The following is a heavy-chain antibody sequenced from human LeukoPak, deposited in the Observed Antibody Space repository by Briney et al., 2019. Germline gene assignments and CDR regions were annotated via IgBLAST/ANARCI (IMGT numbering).Heavy chain of an antibody. CDR2: IYTSGST. V-gene: IGHV4-61*02. D-gene: IGHD3-16*01. CDR1: GGSISSGSYD. J-gene: IGHJ3*02. Sequence: SETLSLTCTVSGGSISSGSYDWSWIRQPAGKGLEWIGRIYTSGSTNYNPSLKSRVTISVDTSKNQFSLKLSSVTVADTAVYYCASMMGPWGPFDIWGQGTMVTVSS. CDR3: ASMMGPWGPFDI.